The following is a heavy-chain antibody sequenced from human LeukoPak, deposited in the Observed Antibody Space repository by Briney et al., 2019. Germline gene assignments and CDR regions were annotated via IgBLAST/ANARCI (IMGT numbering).Heavy chain of an antibody. V-gene: IGHV4-59*01. D-gene: IGHD3-22*01. Sequence: SETLSLTCTVSGGSISSYYWSWIRQPPGKGLEWIGYIYYSGSTNYNPSLKSRVTISVDTSKNQFSLKLSSVTAADTAVYYCARVRDSSGYPECYFDYWGQGTLVTVSS. CDR1: GGSISSYY. CDR2: IYYSGST. CDR3: ARVRDSSGYPECYFDY. J-gene: IGHJ4*02.